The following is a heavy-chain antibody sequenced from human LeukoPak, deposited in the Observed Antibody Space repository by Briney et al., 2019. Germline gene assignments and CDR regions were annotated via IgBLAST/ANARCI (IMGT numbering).Heavy chain of an antibody. CDR2: IYYSGST. J-gene: IGHJ5*02. CDR1: GGSFSGYY. D-gene: IGHD6-13*01. Sequence: XSETLSLTCAVYGGSFSGYYWSWIRQPPGKGLEWIGYIYYSGSTNYNPSLKSRVTISVDTSKNQFSLKLSSVTAADTAVYYCASSPPSSWYRGWFDPWGQGTLVTVSS. V-gene: IGHV4-59*01. CDR3: ASSPPSSWYRGWFDP.